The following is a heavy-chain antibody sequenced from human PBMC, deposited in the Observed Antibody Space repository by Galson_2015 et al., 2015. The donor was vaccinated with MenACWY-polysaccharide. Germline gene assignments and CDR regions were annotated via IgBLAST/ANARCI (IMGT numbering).Heavy chain of an antibody. V-gene: IGHV1-2*06. Sequence: SVKVSCKASGYTFTGYYMHWVRQAPGQGLEWMGRINPNSGGTNYAQKFQGRVAMTRDTSISTAYMELSRLRSDDTAVYFCARDKIPHAFDIWGQGTMVTVSS. CDR3: ARDKIPHAFDI. CDR1: GYTFTGYY. D-gene: IGHD2-2*02. CDR2: INPNSGGT. J-gene: IGHJ3*02.